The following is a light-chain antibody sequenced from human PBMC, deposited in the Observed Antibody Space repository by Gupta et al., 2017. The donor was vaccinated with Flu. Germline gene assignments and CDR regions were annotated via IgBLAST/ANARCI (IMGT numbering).Light chain of an antibody. CDR1: QGGWDSFNNKTY. V-gene: IGKV4-1*01. CDR3: QQYDSTPQT. J-gene: IGKJ1*01. Sequence: DIVMTQSPDSLALSRRERATINSKSSQGGWDSFNNKTYLAWYQQKPGQPPKVLIYWASTRESGVPDRFSGRGSGKDFTLTISSLQAEDVAVYYCQQYDSTPQTFGQGSKVEIK. CDR2: WAS.